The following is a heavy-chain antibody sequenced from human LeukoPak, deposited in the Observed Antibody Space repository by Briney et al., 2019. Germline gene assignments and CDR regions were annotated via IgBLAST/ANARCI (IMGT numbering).Heavy chain of an antibody. D-gene: IGHD5-18*01. CDR2: INPSGGST. CDR3: ATDRGYSYGQTLPFDY. J-gene: IGHJ4*02. V-gene: IGHV1-46*01. Sequence: ASVKVSCKASGYTLTSHYMHWVRQAPGQGVKWMGIINPSGGSTSYAQKFQGRVTMTRDTSTSTVYMDLSSLRSEDTAVYYCATDRGYSYGQTLPFDYWGQGTLVTVSS. CDR1: GYTLTSHY.